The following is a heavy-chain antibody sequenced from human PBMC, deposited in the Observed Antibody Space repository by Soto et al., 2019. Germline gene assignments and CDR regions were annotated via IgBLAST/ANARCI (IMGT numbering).Heavy chain of an antibody. J-gene: IGHJ6*03. CDR2: ISSSSSTI. D-gene: IGHD3-3*01. V-gene: IGHV3-48*01. CDR3: ARETPGYYDFWSGYNSPYYMDV. CDR1: VFSFSSFS. Sequence: PGGSLRLSCAASVFSFSSFSMNWVRQAPGKGLEWVSYISSSSSTIYYADSVKGRFTISRDNAKNSLYLQMNSLRAEDTAVYYCARETPGYYDFWSGYNSPYYMDVWGKGTTVTVSS.